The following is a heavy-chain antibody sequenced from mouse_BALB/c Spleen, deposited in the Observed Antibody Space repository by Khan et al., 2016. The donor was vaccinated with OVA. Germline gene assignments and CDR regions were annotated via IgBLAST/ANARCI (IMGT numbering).Heavy chain of an antibody. Sequence: QVQLKESGPGLVAPSQSLSITCTISGFSLTNYGVHWVRQPPGKGLEWLVVIWSDGSTTYNSALKSRLTITKDNSKSQVFLNMNSLQTDDTAIHCCARQPYYHYDVLDYWGEGFSETVTS. V-gene: IGHV2-6-1*01. J-gene: IGHJ4*01. CDR1: GFSLTNYG. D-gene: IGHD2-10*01. CDR2: IWSDGST. CDR3: ARQPYYHYDVLDY.